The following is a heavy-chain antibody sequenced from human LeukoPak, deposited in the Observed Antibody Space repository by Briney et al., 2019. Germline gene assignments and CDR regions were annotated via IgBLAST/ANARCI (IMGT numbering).Heavy chain of an antibody. CDR2: INPSGGST. D-gene: IGHD1-14*01. CDR3: ARDLGGTNYYYYGMDV. Sequence: ASVKVSCKASGYTFTSYFIHWVRQAPGQGLEWMGIINPSGGSTSYAQKFQGRVTMTRDTSTSTVYMELSSLRSEDTAVYYCARDLGGTNYYYYGMDVWGQGTTVTVSS. J-gene: IGHJ6*02. V-gene: IGHV1-46*01. CDR1: GYTFTSYF.